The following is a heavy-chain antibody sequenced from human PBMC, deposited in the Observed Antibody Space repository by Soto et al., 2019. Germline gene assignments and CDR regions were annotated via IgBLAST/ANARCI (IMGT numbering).Heavy chain of an antibody. Sequence: GGSLRLSCAASGFTFSSYAMHWVRQAPGKGLEWVAVISYDGSNKYYADSVKGRFTISRDNSKNTLYLQMNSLRADDTAVYYCARDRGYDAHDYYYNAMDVWGQGTMVTVSS. CDR2: ISYDGSNK. CDR1: GFTFSSYA. V-gene: IGHV3-30-3*01. CDR3: ARDRGYDAHDYYYNAMDV. D-gene: IGHD2-15*01. J-gene: IGHJ6*02.